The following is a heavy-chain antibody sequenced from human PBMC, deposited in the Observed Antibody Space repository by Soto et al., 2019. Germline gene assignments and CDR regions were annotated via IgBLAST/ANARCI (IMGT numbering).Heavy chain of an antibody. J-gene: IGHJ4*02. V-gene: IGHV4-59*08. CDR3: ARRYGGGFDY. CDR1: GGSISSYY. D-gene: IGHD2-15*01. CDR2: IYYSGST. Sequence: SDTLSLTCXVSGGSISSYYWSWIRQPPGKGLEWIGCIYYSGSTNYNPSLKSRVTISVDTSKNQFSLKLSSVTAADTAVYYCARRYGGGFDYWGQGTLVTVSS.